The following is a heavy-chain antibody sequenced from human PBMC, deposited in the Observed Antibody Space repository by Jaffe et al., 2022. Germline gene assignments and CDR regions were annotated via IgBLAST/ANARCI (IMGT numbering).Heavy chain of an antibody. Sequence: QVQLQESGPGLVKPSQTLSLTCTVSGGSISSGSYYWSWIRQPAGKGLEWIGRIYTSGSTNYNPSLKSRVTISVDTSKNQFSLKLSSVTAADTAVYYCARTRYSSSWSPYDYWGQGTLVTVSS. J-gene: IGHJ4*02. CDR3: ARTRYSSSWSPYDY. CDR2: IYTSGST. V-gene: IGHV4-61*02. CDR1: GGSISSGSYY. D-gene: IGHD6-13*01.